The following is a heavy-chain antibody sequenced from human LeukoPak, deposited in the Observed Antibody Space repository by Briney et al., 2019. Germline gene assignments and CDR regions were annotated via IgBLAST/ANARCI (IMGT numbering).Heavy chain of an antibody. CDR1: GFTFSSYG. J-gene: IGHJ4*02. V-gene: IGHV3-33*01. CDR2: IWYDGSNK. D-gene: IGHD3-22*01. CDR3: ARDYYDSSGYYRGYFDY. Sequence: GRSLRLSCAASGFTFSSYGMHWVRQAPGKGLEWMAVIWYDGSNKYYADSVKGRFTISRDNSKNTLYLQMNSLRAEDTAVYYCARDYYDSSGYYRGYFDYWGQGTLVTVSS.